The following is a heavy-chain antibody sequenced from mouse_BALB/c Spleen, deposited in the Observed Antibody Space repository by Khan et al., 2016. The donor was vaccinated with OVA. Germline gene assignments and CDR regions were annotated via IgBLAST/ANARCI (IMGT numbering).Heavy chain of an antibody. CDR2: IWSGGST. J-gene: IGHJ3*01. CDR3: ARNYDCDESLAY. CDR1: GFSLTTYG. Sequence: QVQLKESGPGLVQPSQSLSITCTVSGFSLTTYGVHWVRQSPGKGLEWLGVIWSGGSTDYYADFISRLSTSKDNSKSRVFFKMNSLQVNETAIYYCARNYDCDESLAYWGQGTLVTVSA. D-gene: IGHD2-4*01. V-gene: IGHV2-2*02.